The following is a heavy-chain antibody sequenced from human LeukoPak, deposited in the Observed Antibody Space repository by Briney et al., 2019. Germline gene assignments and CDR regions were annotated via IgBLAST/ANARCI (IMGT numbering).Heavy chain of an antibody. CDR1: GFTFSSYE. CDR2: INQDGSAK. J-gene: IGHJ5*02. CDR3: ARKTYYYDTSPAGWFDT. D-gene: IGHD3-22*01. V-gene: IGHV3-7*01. Sequence: PGGSLRLSCAASGFTFSSYEMNWVRQVPGKGLEWVANINQDGSAKNYVDSVKGRFTISRDNSKNSLYLEMNSLRAEDTAIYYCARKTYYYDTSPAGWFDTWGQGTLVTVSS.